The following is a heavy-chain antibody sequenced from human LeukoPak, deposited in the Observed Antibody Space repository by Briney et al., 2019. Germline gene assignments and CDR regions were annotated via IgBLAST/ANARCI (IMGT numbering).Heavy chain of an antibody. D-gene: IGHD1-20*01. CDR1: GGSFSGYY. J-gene: IGHJ4*02. CDR2: INHSGST. CDR3: ARAHRDTGITGL. V-gene: IGHV4-34*01. Sequence: SETLSLTCAVYGGSFSGYYWSWIRQPPGKGLEWIGEINHSGSTNYNPSLKSRVTISVDTSKNQFSLQLNSVTPEDTAVYYCARAHRDTGITGLWGQGTLVTVSS.